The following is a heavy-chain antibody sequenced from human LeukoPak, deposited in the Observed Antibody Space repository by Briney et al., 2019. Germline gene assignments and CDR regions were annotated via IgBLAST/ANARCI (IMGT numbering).Heavy chain of an antibody. D-gene: IGHD3-10*01. V-gene: IGHV4-39*02. CDR3: ARDPFITMVRGVIIDY. CDR1: GGSISSSSYY. Sequence: SETLSLTCTVSGGSISSSSYYWGWIRQPPGKGLEWIGSIYYSGSTYYNPSLKSRVTISVDTSKNQFSLKLSSVTAADTAVYYCARDPFITMVRGVIIDYWGQGTLVTVSS. J-gene: IGHJ4*02. CDR2: IYYSGST.